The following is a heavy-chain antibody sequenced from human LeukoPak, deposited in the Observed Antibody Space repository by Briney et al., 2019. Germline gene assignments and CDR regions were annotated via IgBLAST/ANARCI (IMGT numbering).Heavy chain of an antibody. CDR3: ARDPYRFAFDI. V-gene: IGHV3-7*03. J-gene: IGHJ3*02. CDR1: GFSFSTIY. D-gene: IGHD1-26*01. Sequence: PGGSLRLSCAASGFSFSTIYMSWVRQTPGHGLEWVANINVDGTAEYYVDSVKGRFTISRDNAKNSLYLQMNSLRAEDTAVYYCARDPYRFAFDIWGQGTVVLVSS. CDR2: INVDGTAE.